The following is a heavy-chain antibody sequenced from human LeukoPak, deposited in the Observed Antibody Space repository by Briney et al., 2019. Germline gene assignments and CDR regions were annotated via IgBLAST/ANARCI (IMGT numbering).Heavy chain of an antibody. Sequence: GGSLRLSCAASGFTLSNSAMSWVRQAPGKGLEWVSGFSGPGKTYYADSVKGRFTISRDTSKSTLYLQINSLRAEDTAVYYCAKSITIFGVVIQGMFDYWGQGTLVTVSS. J-gene: IGHJ4*02. V-gene: IGHV3-23*01. D-gene: IGHD3-3*01. CDR1: GFTLSNSA. CDR2: FSGPGKT. CDR3: AKSITIFGVVIQGMFDY.